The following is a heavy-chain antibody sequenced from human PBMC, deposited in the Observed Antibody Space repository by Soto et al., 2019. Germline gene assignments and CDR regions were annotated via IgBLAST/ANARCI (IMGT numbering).Heavy chain of an antibody. CDR1: GYIFTRYD. CDR2: MNPNSGNT. Sequence: QMQLVQSGAEVKKPGASVKVSCKASGYIFTRYDINWVRQATGQGLEYMGWMNPNSGNTGYAQKFQGRVTMTRDTSISTAYMELSTLEFEDTAVYYCAKGGGRSFGGGGTFDPWGQGTLVTVS. J-gene: IGHJ5*02. CDR3: AKGGGRSFGGGGTFDP. V-gene: IGHV1-8*02. D-gene: IGHD3-9*01.